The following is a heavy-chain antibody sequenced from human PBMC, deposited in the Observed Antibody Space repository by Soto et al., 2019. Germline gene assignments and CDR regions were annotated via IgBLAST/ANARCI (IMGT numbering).Heavy chain of an antibody. D-gene: IGHD5-12*01. V-gene: IGHV1-18*01. CDR2: ISAYNGNT. CDR3: ARQKGRGYSGYDGFDY. CDR1: GYTFTXXG. J-gene: IGHJ4*02. Sequence: QVQLVQSGAEVKKPGASVKVSCKASGYTFTXXGXSWVRQAPGQGLEWMGWISAYNGNTNYAQKLQGRVTMTTDTSTSTAYMELRSLRSDDTAVYYCARQKGRGYSGYDGFDYWGQGTLVTVSS.